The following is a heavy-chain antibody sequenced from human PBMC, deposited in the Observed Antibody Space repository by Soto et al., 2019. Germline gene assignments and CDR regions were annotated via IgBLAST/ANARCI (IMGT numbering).Heavy chain of an antibody. Sequence: QVQLQESGPGLVKPSETLSLTCTVSGGSISSYYWSWIRQPPGKGLEWIGYIYYSGSTNYNPSLKSRVTISVDTSKNQFSLKLSSVTAADTAVYYCAREWSGTGPGNFDYWGQGTLVTVSS. V-gene: IGHV4-59*12. J-gene: IGHJ4*02. D-gene: IGHD3-3*01. CDR2: IYYSGST. CDR3: AREWSGTGPGNFDY. CDR1: GGSISSYY.